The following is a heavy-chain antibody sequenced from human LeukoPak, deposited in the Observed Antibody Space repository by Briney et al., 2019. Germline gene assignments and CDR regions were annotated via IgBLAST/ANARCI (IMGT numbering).Heavy chain of an antibody. D-gene: IGHD6-13*01. CDR3: AEEERGIAAAGMDFDY. Sequence: GGSLRLSCAASGFTFSSYAMSWVRQAPGKGLEWVSAISGSGGSTYYADSVKGRFTISRDNSKNTLYLQMNSLRAEDTAVYYCAEEERGIAAAGMDFDYWGQGTLVTVSS. J-gene: IGHJ4*02. CDR2: ISGSGGST. V-gene: IGHV3-23*01. CDR1: GFTFSSYA.